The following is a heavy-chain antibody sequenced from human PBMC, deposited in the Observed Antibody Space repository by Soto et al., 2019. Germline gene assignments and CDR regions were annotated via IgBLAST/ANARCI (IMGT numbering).Heavy chain of an antibody. D-gene: IGHD6-13*01. Sequence: GGTLSLSCAASVFTFSSYWMHWVCQAPGKVLVWVSRINSDGSSTSYADSVKGRFTISRDNAKNTLYLQMNSLRAEDTAVYYCARTHSSSWPFDYWGQGTLVTVSS. CDR2: INSDGSST. V-gene: IGHV3-74*01. CDR3: ARTHSSSWPFDY. J-gene: IGHJ4*02. CDR1: VFTFSSYW.